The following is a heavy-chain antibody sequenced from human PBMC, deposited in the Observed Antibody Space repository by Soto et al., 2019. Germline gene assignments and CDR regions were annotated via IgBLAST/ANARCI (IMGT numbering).Heavy chain of an antibody. V-gene: IGHV1-69*01. CDR3: ARSSTSSGADYYGVDV. D-gene: IGHD6-6*01. Sequence: QVQLVQSGAEVKRPGSSVKVSCKASGGTFGRKALSWLRQAPGQGFEWMGGIIPLFRTTNYAQNFQGRVTITADESATTAYMELSGLTSEDTAVYYCARSSTSSGADYYGVDVWGQGTTVTVSS. J-gene: IGHJ6*02. CDR1: GGTFGRKA. CDR2: IIPLFRTT.